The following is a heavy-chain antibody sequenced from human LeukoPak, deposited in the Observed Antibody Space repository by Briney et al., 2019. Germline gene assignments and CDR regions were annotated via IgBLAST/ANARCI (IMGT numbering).Heavy chain of an antibody. CDR2: IYPGDSDT. CDR1: GYSFTSYW. V-gene: IGHV5-51*01. D-gene: IGHD3-16*02. CDR3: ARVYYDYVWGSYRLNWFDP. J-gene: IGHJ5*02. Sequence: GESLKISCKGSGYSFTSYWIGWVRQMPGKGLEWMGIIYPGDSDTRYSPSFQGQVTISADKSISTAYLQWSSLKASDTAMYYCARVYYDYVWGSYRLNWFDPWGQGTLVTVSS.